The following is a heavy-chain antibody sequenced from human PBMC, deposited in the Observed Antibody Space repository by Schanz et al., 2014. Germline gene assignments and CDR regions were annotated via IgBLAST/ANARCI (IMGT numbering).Heavy chain of an antibody. Sequence: EVQLVESGGGLVQPGGSLRLSCAASGFTFRTYGMHWVRQAPGKGLEWVSAISGSGGSTYYADSVKGRFTISRDNSKNTLYLQMNSLRAEDTAVYYCARGSAIAAQDGTWFDPWGQGTLVTVSS. CDR3: ARGSAIAAQDGTWFDP. CDR2: ISGSGGST. J-gene: IGHJ5*02. CDR1: GFTFRTYG. D-gene: IGHD6-13*01. V-gene: IGHV3-23*04.